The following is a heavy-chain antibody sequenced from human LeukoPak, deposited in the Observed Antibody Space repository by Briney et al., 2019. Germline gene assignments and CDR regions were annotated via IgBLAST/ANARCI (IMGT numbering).Heavy chain of an antibody. D-gene: IGHD6-13*01. CDR2: IYYSGST. Sequence: SETLSLTCTVSGGSISSSSYYWGWIRQPPGKGLEWIGSIYYSGSTYYNPSLKSRVTISVDTSKNQFSLKLSSVTAADTAVYYCARHGIVDSSRKYYFDYWGQGTLVTVSS. CDR1: GGSISSSSYY. J-gene: IGHJ4*02. CDR3: ARHGIVDSSRKYYFDY. V-gene: IGHV4-39*07.